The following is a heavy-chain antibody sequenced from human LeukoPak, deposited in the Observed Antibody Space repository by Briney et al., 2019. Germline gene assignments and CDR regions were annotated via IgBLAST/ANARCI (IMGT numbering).Heavy chain of an antibody. Sequence: SETLSLTCAVYGGSFSSYYWSWIRQPPGKGLEWIGYIYYSGSTNYNPSLKSRVTISVDTSKNQFSLKLSSVTAADTAVYYCARDRYSSSWYGRLHYYYYGMDVWGQGTTVTVSS. V-gene: IGHV4-59*01. CDR2: IYYSGST. CDR3: ARDRYSSSWYGRLHYYYYGMDV. D-gene: IGHD6-13*01. CDR1: GGSFSSYY. J-gene: IGHJ6*02.